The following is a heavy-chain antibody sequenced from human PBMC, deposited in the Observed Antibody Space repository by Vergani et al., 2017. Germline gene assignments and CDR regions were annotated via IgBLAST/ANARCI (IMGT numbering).Heavy chain of an antibody. V-gene: IGHV4-34*01. CDR3: ARGGRYYDSSSAVFFDY. CDR2: INHSGST. Sequence: QVQLQQWGAGLLKPSETLSLTCAVYGGSFSGYYWSWIRQPPGKGLEWSGEINHSGSTNYNPSLKSRVTISVDTSKNQFSLKMSSVTAADTAVYYCARGGRYYDSSSAVFFDYWGQGTLVTVSS. J-gene: IGHJ4*02. D-gene: IGHD3-22*01. CDR1: GGSFSGYY.